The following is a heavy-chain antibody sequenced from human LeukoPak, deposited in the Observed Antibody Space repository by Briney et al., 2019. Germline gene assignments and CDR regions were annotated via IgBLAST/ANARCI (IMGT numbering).Heavy chain of an antibody. CDR1: GGTFSSYA. V-gene: IGHV1-69*13. D-gene: IGHD3-3*01. CDR3: ARAHSNPIRYDFWSGYYRTGHGLRGFDP. CDR2: IIPIFGTA. Sequence: SVKVSCKASGGTFSSYAISWVRQAPGQGLEWMGGIIPIFGTANYAQKFQGRVTTTADESTSTAYMELSSLRSEDTAVYYCARAHSNPIRYDFWSGYYRTGHGLRGFDPWGQGTLVTVSS. J-gene: IGHJ5*02.